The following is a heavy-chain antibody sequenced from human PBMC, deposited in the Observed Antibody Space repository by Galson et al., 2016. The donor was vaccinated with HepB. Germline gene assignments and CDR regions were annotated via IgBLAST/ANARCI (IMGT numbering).Heavy chain of an antibody. CDR3: AKTGGVGVTPFDY. J-gene: IGHJ4*02. Sequence: SETLSLTCTVSGGSVSSHYWSWIRQSPGRGLEWIGYVHYNWGTDYNPSLKSRVTMSVDTSKNQFSLKLTSMTAADTAVYYCAKTGGVGVTPFDYWGQGTLATVSS. V-gene: IGHV4-59*02. CDR2: VHYNWGT. CDR1: GGSVSSHY. D-gene: IGHD1-26*01.